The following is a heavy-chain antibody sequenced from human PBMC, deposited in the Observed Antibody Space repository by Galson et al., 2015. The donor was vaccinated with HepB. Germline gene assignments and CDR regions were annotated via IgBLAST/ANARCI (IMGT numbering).Heavy chain of an antibody. D-gene: IGHD3-10*01. Sequence: SLRLSCAASGFTFSDYYMSWIRQAPGKGLEWVSYISTSSSYTNYADSVKGRFTISRDNAKNSLYLEMNSLRAEDTAVYYCARDNPPPRTWLGDNVGMDVWGQGTTVTVSS. V-gene: IGHV3-11*05. CDR3: ARDNPPPRTWLGDNVGMDV. J-gene: IGHJ6*02. CDR1: GFTFSDYY. CDR2: ISTSSSYT.